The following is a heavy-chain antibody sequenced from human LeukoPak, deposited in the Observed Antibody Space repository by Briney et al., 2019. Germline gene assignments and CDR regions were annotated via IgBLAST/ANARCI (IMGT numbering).Heavy chain of an antibody. CDR3: ARAYCSSTRCSYYFDS. J-gene: IGHJ4*02. D-gene: IGHD2-2*01. CDR2: ISSSSTYI. V-gene: IGHV3-21*01. CDR1: GFTFDSHG. Sequence: PGGSLRLSCAASGFTFDSHGMNWVRQAPGKGLEWISSISSSSTYIYYADSAKGRFTISRDNAKNSLYLQMNSLRAEDTAVYYCARAYCSSTRCSYYFDSWGQGTLVTVSS.